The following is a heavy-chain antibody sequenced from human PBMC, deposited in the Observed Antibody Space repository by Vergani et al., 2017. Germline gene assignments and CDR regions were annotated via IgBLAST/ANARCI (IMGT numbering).Heavy chain of an antibody. V-gene: IGHV1-46*02. CDR3: ARELGYCSSTSCFRPYYYYGMDV. CDR1: GYTFNSNY. D-gene: IGHD2-2*01. J-gene: IGHJ6*02. Sequence: QVLLVQSGAEVKKPGASVKVSCKASGYTFNSNYIHWVRQAPGQGLEWMGILNPSGGTTSYAQKFQGRVTMTRDTSTSTVYMELSSLRSEDTAVYYCARELGYCSSTSCFRPYYYYGMDVWGQGTTVTVSS. CDR2: LNPSGGTT.